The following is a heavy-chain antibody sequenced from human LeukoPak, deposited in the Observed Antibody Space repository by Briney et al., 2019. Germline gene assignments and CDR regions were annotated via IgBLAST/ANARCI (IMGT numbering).Heavy chain of an antibody. V-gene: IGHV4-39*07. CDR1: GGSISSSSYY. CDR3: ARSGRGYGGNSRLIDY. D-gene: IGHD4-23*01. CDR2: IYHSGST. Sequence: SETLSLTCTVSGGSISSSSYYWGWVRQPPGKGLEWIGEIYHSGSTNYNPSLKSRVTISVDKSKNQFSLKLSSVTAADTAVYYCARSGRGYGGNSRLIDYWGQGTLVTVSS. J-gene: IGHJ4*02.